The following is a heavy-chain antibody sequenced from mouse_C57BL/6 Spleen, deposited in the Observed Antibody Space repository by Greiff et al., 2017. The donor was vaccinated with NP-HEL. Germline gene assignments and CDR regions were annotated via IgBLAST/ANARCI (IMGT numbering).Heavy chain of an antibody. Sequence: EVMLVESGGGLVKPGGSLKLSCAASGFTFSSYAMSWVRQTPEKRLEWVATISDGGSYTYYPDNVKGRFTISRDNAKNNLYLQMSHLKSEDTAMYYCARDWAYYDGGFAYWGQGTLVTVSA. CDR3: ARDWAYYDGGFAY. CDR2: ISDGGSYT. CDR1: GFTFSSYA. D-gene: IGHD1-1*01. J-gene: IGHJ3*01. V-gene: IGHV5-4*01.